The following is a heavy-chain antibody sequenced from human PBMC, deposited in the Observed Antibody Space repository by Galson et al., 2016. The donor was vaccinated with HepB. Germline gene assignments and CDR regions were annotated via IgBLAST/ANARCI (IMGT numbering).Heavy chain of an antibody. Sequence: TLSLTCTVSGASISSADYYWNWLRQAPGKGLEWIGYIYYGGNAHSNPSLKNRLAMSLDTSKNQFSLKLSSVTATDTALYFCARGRRGPEDHFDYWGQGTLVTVSS. CDR2: IYYGGNA. J-gene: IGHJ4*02. CDR3: ARGRRGPEDHFDY. CDR1: GASISSADYY. D-gene: IGHD2-15*01. V-gene: IGHV4-30-4*01.